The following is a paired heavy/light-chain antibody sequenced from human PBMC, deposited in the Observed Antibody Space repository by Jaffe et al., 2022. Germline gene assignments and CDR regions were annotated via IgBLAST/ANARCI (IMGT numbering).Heavy chain of an antibody. J-gene: IGHJ4*02. Sequence: QVQLQESGPGVVKPSETLSLTCAVSGYSITNGYHWGWIRQSPGKGLEWIASFTHNWGPNYNPSLESRLSIFADTSKNQFSLKVTSVTTSDTAVYYCAREAVLAEGRRMFDNWGQGTLVTVSS. CDR1: GYSITNGYH. V-gene: IGHV4-38-2*02. CDR2: FTHNWGP. CDR3: AREAVLAEGRRMFDN.
Light chain of an antibody. CDR1: QSISTW. CDR3: QQYQTYST. CDR2: KAS. J-gene: IGKJ3*01. Sequence: DIQVTQSPSTLSASLGDRVTITCRASQSISTWLAWYQQKPGLAPKLLIYKASNLQSGVPSRFSGSGSGTEFTLTISSLQPDDYATYYCQQYQTYSTFGPGTKVDIK. V-gene: IGKV1-5*03.